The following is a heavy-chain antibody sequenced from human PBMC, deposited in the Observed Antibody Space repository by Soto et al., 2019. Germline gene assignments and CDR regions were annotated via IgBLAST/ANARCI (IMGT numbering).Heavy chain of an antibody. J-gene: IGHJ4*02. D-gene: IGHD3-16*01. CDR2: TYYRSRWYN. V-gene: IGHV6-1*01. CDR1: GDSVSGNSAA. CDR3: AREFPYYGISDSYLDY. Sequence: PSQTLSLTCAISGDSVSGNSAAWNWIRQSPSRGLEWLGRTYYRSRWYNDYAVSVKSRITVTPDTSKNQFSLHLNSVTPEDTAVYYCAREFPYYGISDSYLDYRGRGALATVSS.